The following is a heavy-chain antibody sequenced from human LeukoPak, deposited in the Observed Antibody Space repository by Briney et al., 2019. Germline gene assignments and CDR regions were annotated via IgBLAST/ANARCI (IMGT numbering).Heavy chain of an antibody. CDR1: GYTFTGYY. D-gene: IGHD6-19*01. J-gene: IGHJ6*02. CDR3: AREDSSGWYSHMDV. CDR2: INPNSGGT. V-gene: IGHV1-2*04. Sequence: VKVSCKASGYTFTGYYMHWVRQAPGQGLEWMGWINPNSGGTNYAQKFQGWVTMTRDTSISTAYMELSRLRSDDTAVYYCAREDSSGWYSHMDVWGQGTTVTVSS.